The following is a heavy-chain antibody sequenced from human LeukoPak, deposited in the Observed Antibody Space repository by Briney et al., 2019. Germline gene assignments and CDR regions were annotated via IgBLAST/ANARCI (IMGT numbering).Heavy chain of an antibody. J-gene: IGHJ4*02. Sequence: SETLSLTCTVSGGSISSSSYYWAWIRQPPGKGLEWIGSIYYSGSTYYNPSLRSRVTISVDTSKNQFSLKLSSVTAADTAVYYCARRAYSGSDPSYFDYWGQGTLVTVSS. CDR2: IYYSGST. D-gene: IGHD1-26*01. CDR1: GGSISSSSYY. CDR3: ARRAYSGSDPSYFDY. V-gene: IGHV4-39*01.